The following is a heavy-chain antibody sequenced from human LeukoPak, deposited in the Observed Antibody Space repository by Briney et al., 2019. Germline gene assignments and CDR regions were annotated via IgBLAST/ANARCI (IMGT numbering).Heavy chain of an antibody. CDR3: AKDHRPNYYDSSGYYSGDAFDI. CDR2: ISYDGSNK. V-gene: IGHV3-30*18. J-gene: IGHJ3*02. CDR1: GFTFSSYG. D-gene: IGHD3-22*01. Sequence: GGSLRLSCAASGFTFSSYGMHWVRQAPGKGLEWVAVISYDGSNKYYADSVKGRFTISRDNSKNTLYLQMNSLRAEDTAVYYCAKDHRPNYYDSSGYYSGDAFDIWGQGTMVTVSS.